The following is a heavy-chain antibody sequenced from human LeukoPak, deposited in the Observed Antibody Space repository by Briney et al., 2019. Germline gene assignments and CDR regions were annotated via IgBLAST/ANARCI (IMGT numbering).Heavy chain of an antibody. Sequence: GASVKVSCKASGYTFTGYYMHWVRQAPGQGLEWMGWISPYNGNTNYAQKLQGRVTLTTDTSTSTAYMELRSLRSDDTAVYYCARGGTTSWVGSFDYWGQGSLVTVSS. D-gene: IGHD2-2*01. CDR1: GYTFTGYY. V-gene: IGHV1-18*04. CDR2: ISPYNGNT. J-gene: IGHJ4*02. CDR3: ARGGTTSWVGSFDY.